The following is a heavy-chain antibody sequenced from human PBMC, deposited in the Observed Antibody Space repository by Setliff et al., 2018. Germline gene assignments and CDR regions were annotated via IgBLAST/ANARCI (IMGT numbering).Heavy chain of an antibody. D-gene: IGHD1-7*01. Sequence: PSETLFLTCTVSGGSISSYYWSWIRQPAGKGLEWIGRIYTSGSTNYNPSLKSRVTMSVDTSKNQFSLKLSSVTAADTAVYYCAGGNYGSRGRLYYYYYGMDVWGQGTTVTVSS. J-gene: IGHJ6*02. CDR2: IYTSGST. V-gene: IGHV4-4*07. CDR3: AGGNYGSRGRLYYYYYGMDV. CDR1: GGSISSYY.